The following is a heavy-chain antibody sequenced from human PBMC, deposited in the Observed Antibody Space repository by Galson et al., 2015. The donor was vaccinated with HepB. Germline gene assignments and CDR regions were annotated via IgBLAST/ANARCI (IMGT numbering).Heavy chain of an antibody. V-gene: IGHV3-33*08. J-gene: IGHJ6*02. CDR1: GFAFNSYG. D-gene: IGHD4-17*01. Sequence: CAASGFAFNSYGMNWVRQAPGKGLEWVALIWYDGSNKYYADSVKGRFTISRDNSRNTLYLQMNRLRAEDTAVYYCVRGCGDYDLHYYYGLDVWGQGTTVAVSS. CDR3: VRGCGDYDLHYYYGLDV. CDR2: IWYDGSNK.